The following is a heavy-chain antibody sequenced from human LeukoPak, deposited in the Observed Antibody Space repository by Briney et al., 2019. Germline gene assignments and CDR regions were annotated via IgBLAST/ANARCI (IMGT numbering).Heavy chain of an antibody. CDR1: GFTFSSYS. D-gene: IGHD1-26*01. Sequence: GGSLRLSCAASGFTFSSYSMNWVRQAPGKGLEWVSFISSSSSTIYYADSVKGRFAISRDNAKNSLYLQMDSLRAEDTAVYYCARDRGGSYSAIDYWGQGTLVTVSS. J-gene: IGHJ4*02. CDR2: ISSSSSTI. V-gene: IGHV3-48*04. CDR3: ARDRGGSYSAIDY.